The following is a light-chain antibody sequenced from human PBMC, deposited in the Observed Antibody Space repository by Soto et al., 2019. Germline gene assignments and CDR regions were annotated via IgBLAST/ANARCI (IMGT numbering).Light chain of an antibody. Sequence: QSALTQPASVSGSPGQSITISCTGTSSDVGGYNYVSWYQQHPGKAPKLMISEVSNRPSGVSNRFSGSKSGNTASLTISGLQAEDEADYYCSSYISSSTFVVFGGGTKLTVL. CDR1: SSDVGGYNY. V-gene: IGLV2-14*01. J-gene: IGLJ2*01. CDR3: SSYISSSTFVV. CDR2: EVS.